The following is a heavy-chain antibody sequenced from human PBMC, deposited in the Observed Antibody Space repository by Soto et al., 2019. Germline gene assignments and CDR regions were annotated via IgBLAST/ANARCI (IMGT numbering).Heavy chain of an antibody. CDR3: AASIFYYGMDV. CDR2: IYPGDSDT. V-gene: IGHV5-51*01. Sequence: RGESLKISCKGSGYTFTNYWIGWVRQMPGKGLEWMGIIYPGDSDTKYNPSFQGHVTISADKSITTTYLQWSSLKASDTAIYYCAASIFYYGMDVWGQGTTVTVSS. CDR1: GYTFTNYW. J-gene: IGHJ6*02.